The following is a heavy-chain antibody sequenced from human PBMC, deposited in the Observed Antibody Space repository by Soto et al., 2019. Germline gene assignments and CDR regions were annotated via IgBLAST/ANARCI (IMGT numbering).Heavy chain of an antibody. J-gene: IGHJ6*02. CDR2: ISYDGSNK. D-gene: IGHD3-3*01. Sequence: QVQLVESGGVVVQPGRSLRLACAASGFTFSSYAMHWFRQAPGKGLEWVAVISYDGSNKYYADSLKGRFTNSRDNSKNTLYLQMNSLRAEDTAVYYCARELYLENYYYYGMAVWGQGTTVTVSS. CDR1: GFTFSSYA. V-gene: IGHV3-30-3*01. CDR3: ARELYLENYYYYGMAV.